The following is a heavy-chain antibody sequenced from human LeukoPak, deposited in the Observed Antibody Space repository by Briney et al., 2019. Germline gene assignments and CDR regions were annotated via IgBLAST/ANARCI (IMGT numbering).Heavy chain of an antibody. CDR3: ARSGALSGYDYYYYYYGMDV. CDR1: GFTFSSYS. D-gene: IGHD5-12*01. CDR2: IKQDGSEK. Sequence: PGGSLRLSCAASGFTFSSYSMNWVRQAPGKGLEWVANIKQDGSEKYYVDSVKGRFTISRDNAKNSLYLQMNSLRAEDTAVYYCARSGALSGYDYYYYYYGMDVWGQGTTVTVSS. J-gene: IGHJ6*02. V-gene: IGHV3-7*01.